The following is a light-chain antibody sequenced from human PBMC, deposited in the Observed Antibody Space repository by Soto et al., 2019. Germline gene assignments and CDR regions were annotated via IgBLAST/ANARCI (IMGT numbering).Light chain of an antibody. J-gene: IGKJ1*01. Sequence: DIVMTQSPATLSVSPGERATLSCRASQSVYSSLAWYQQKHGQAPRLLIYGASTRATGIPARFSGSGSGTEFTLTISRLQSEDFAVYYCQQYNNWPPWTFGQGSKVDIK. CDR2: GAS. CDR3: QQYNNWPPWT. V-gene: IGKV3-15*01. CDR1: QSVYSS.